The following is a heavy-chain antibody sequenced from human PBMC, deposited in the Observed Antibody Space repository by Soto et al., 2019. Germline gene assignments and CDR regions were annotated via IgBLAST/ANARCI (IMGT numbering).Heavy chain of an antibody. V-gene: IGHV3-23*01. CDR3: AKPITILRGVINAGCFDY. D-gene: IGHD3-10*01. J-gene: IGHJ4*02. CDR2: ISGSGGST. Sequence: EVQLSESGGGLVQPGGSLRLSCAASGSSFSSNAMSWVRQAPGKGLEWVSAISGSGGSTYYADSVKGRFTISRDNSKNTXXRQMNSLRAEDTAIYYCAKPITILRGVINAGCFDYWGQGTLVTVSS. CDR1: GSSFSSNA.